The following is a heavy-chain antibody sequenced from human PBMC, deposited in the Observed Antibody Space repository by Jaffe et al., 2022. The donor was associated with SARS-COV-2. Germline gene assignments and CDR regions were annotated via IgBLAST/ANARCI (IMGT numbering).Heavy chain of an antibody. D-gene: IGHD6-13*01. CDR1: GFTFDDYA. J-gene: IGHJ3*02. CDR2: ISGDGGST. CDR3: ATAAGTGGDAFDI. V-gene: IGHV3-43*02. Sequence: EVQLVESGGGVVQPGGSLRLSCAASGFTFDDYAMHWVRQAPGKGLEWVSLISGDGGSTYYADSVKGRFTISRDNSKNSLYLQMNSLRTEDTALYYCATAAGTGGDAFDIWGQGTMVTVSS.